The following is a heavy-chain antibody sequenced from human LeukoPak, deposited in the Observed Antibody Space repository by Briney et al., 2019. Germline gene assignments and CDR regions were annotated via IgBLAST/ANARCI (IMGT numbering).Heavy chain of an antibody. J-gene: IGHJ4*02. V-gene: IGHV5-51*01. Sequence: GESLKISCKGSGYNFTIYWIGWVRQMPGKGLEWMGIIYPGDSDTRYSPSFQGQVTISADKSISTAYQQWSSLKASDTAMYYCARLESWWELFDYWGQGTLVTVSS. CDR1: GYNFTIYW. CDR3: ARLESWWELFDY. D-gene: IGHD1-26*01. CDR2: IYPGDSDT.